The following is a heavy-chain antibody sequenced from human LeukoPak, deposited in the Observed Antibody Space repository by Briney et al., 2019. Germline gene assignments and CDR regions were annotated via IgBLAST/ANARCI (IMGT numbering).Heavy chain of an antibody. CDR3: VRDLGGRSGH. J-gene: IGHJ4*02. V-gene: IGHV3-74*01. Sequence: GGSLRLSCAASGFTFSSNWMHWVRQAPGKGLVWVSRINEDGSTTNYADSVKGRSTIFRDNTKNTLYLQMNSLRAEDTAVYYCVRDLGGRSGHWGQGTLVTVSS. D-gene: IGHD1-26*01. CDR1: GFTFSSNW. CDR2: INEDGSTT.